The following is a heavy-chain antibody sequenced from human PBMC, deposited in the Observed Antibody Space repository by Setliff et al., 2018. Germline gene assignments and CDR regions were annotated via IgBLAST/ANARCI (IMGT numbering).Heavy chain of an antibody. CDR1: GDSIRRGDY. V-gene: IGHV4-31*03. J-gene: IGHJ4*02. CDR2: IHHSGET. Sequence: SETLSLTCTVSGDSIRRGDYWSWIRQHPGKGLEWIGYIHHSGETFYNPSLRSRVIISVDTSKNQSSLKVTSLIAADTAVYYTLYLDYWAREPWSPSPQ. CDR3: LYLDY.